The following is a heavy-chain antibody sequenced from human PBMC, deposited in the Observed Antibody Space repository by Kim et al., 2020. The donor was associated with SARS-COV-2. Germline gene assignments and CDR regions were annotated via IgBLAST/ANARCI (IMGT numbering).Heavy chain of an antibody. J-gene: IGHJ3*02. CDR1: GFTFSTYG. Sequence: GGSLRLSCAASGFTFSTYGMHWVRQAPDKGLEWVAVIWSDGNKKYYANSVKGRFIISRDNSNNTLFLQMNSLRAEDTALYYCAKDFRDSYYYGDHAFDIWGQGTMVTVSS. V-gene: IGHV3-33*06. D-gene: IGHD3-10*01. CDR2: IWSDGNKK. CDR3: AKDFRDSYYYGDHAFDI.